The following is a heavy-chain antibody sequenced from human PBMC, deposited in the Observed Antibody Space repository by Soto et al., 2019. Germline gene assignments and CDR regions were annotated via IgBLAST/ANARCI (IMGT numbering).Heavy chain of an antibody. V-gene: IGHV3-23*01. D-gene: IGHD3-10*01. CDR1: GFTFSSYA. Sequence: EVQLLESGGGLVQPGGSLRRSCAASGFTFSSYAMSWVRQAPGKGLEWVSAISGSGGSTYYADSVKGRFTISRDNSKNTLYLQINSLRAEDTAVYYCAKASVWFGEFDYWGQGTLGNVSS. J-gene: IGHJ4*02. CDR2: ISGSGGST. CDR3: AKASVWFGEFDY.